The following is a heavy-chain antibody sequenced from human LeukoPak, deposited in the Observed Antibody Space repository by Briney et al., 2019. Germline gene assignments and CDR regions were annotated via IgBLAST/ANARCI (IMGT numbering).Heavy chain of an antibody. D-gene: IGHD4-17*01. V-gene: IGHV3-21*01. CDR2: ISSSSSYI. Sequence: PGGSLRLSCAASGFTFSSYSMNWVRQAPGKGLEWVSSISSSSSYIYYADSVKGRFTISRDNAKNSLYLQMNSLRAEDTAVYYCARDHGDYLFNWFDPWGQGTLVTVSS. CDR3: ARDHGDYLFNWFDP. CDR1: GFTFSSYS. J-gene: IGHJ5*02.